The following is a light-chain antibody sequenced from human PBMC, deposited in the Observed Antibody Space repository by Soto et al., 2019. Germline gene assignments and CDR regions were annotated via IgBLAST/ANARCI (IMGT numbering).Light chain of an antibody. CDR1: SSSIGSNT. CDR3: AAWDDGLNGFWV. J-gene: IGLJ1*01. Sequence: QSVLTQPPSASGTPGQRVAISCSGSSSSIGSNTVNWYQQLPGTAPKVLIYSNNQRPSGVPDRFSGSKSGTSASLAISGLQSEDEADYYCAAWDDGLNGFWVFGTGTKVTVL. CDR2: SNN. V-gene: IGLV1-44*01.